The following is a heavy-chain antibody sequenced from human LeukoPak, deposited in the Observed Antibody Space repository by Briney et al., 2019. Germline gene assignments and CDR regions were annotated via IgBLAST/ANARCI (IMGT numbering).Heavy chain of an antibody. CDR3: AISPTRITIFGESHDWFDP. D-gene: IGHD3-3*01. Sequence: ASVKVPCKASGYTFTSYYMRWVRQAPGQGLAWMGIINTSGGSTSYAQKFQGRVTMTRDMSTSTVYMELSSLRSKDTAVYYCAISPTRITIFGESHDWFDPWGQGTLVTVSS. CDR2: INTSGGST. CDR1: GYTFTSYY. V-gene: IGHV1-46*01. J-gene: IGHJ5*02.